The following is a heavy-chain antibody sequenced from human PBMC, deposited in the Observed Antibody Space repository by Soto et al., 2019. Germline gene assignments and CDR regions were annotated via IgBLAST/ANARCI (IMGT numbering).Heavy chain of an antibody. CDR1: GGTFSSYT. CDR3: ARNLRFLEWLEFDP. V-gene: IGHV1-69*02. D-gene: IGHD3-3*01. J-gene: IGHJ5*02. Sequence: GASVKVSCKASGGTFSSYTISWVRQAPGQGLERMGRIIPILGIANYAQKFQGRVTITADKSTSTAYMELSSLRSEDTAVYYCARNLRFLEWLEFDPWGQGTLVTVSS. CDR2: IIPILGIA.